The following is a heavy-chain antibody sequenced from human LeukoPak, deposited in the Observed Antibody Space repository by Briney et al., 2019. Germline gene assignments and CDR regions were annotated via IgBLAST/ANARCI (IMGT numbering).Heavy chain of an antibody. V-gene: IGHV1-2*02. Sequence: AASVKVSCKASGYTFTGYYMHWVRQAPGQGLEWMGWINPNSGGTNYAQKFQGRVTMTRDTSIRAAYMELSRLRSDDTAVYYCARVLFYSSGNKSNRVDYWGQGTLVTVSS. CDR1: GYTFTGYY. J-gene: IGHJ4*02. D-gene: IGHD6-19*01. CDR2: INPNSGGT. CDR3: ARVLFYSSGNKSNRVDY.